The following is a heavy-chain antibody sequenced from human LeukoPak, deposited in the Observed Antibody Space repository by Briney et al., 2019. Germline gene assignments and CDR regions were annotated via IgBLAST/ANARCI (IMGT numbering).Heavy chain of an antibody. Sequence: GGSLRLSCSASGFPFNTYAIHWVRQTPGKGLEYVAGISSNGDNTDFADSAKGRFTISRDNSKSTLFLQMNSLRAEDTAVYFCTRDSALLGVAFDLWGQGTVVTVSS. D-gene: IGHD2-15*01. CDR1: GFPFNTYA. J-gene: IGHJ3*01. CDR3: TRDSALLGVAFDL. CDR2: ISSNGDNT. V-gene: IGHV3-64D*06.